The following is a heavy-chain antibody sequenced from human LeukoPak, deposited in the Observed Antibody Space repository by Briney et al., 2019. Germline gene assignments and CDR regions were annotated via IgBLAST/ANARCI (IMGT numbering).Heavy chain of an antibody. Sequence: GASVKVSCKASGGTFSSYAISWVRQAPGQGLEWMGGIIPIFGTANYAQKFQGRATITADESTSTAYMELSSLRSEDTAVYYCASGLWFGAPYYYYGVDVWGKGTTVTVSS. J-gene: IGHJ6*04. D-gene: IGHD3-10*01. V-gene: IGHV1-69*01. CDR2: IIPIFGTA. CDR3: ASGLWFGAPYYYYGVDV. CDR1: GGTFSSYA.